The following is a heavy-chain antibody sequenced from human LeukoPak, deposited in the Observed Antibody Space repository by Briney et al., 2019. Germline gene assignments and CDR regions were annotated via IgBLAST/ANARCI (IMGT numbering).Heavy chain of an antibody. CDR1: GGSFSGYY. Sequence: SETLSLTCAVYGGSFSGYYWSWIRQPPGRGLEWIGSINYSGTTYYNPSLKSRVTISVDTSKNQFSLKVSSVTAADTAVYYCARRVPSGSGSYDFDYWGQGTLVTVSS. D-gene: IGHD3-10*01. J-gene: IGHJ4*02. CDR2: INYSGTT. CDR3: ARRVPSGSGSYDFDY. V-gene: IGHV4-34*01.